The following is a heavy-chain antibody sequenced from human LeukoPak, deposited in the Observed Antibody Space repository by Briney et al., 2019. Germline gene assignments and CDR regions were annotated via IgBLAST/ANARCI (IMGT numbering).Heavy chain of an antibody. J-gene: IGHJ4*02. CDR2: IEPDGGEK. CDR3: ARVRLRSDSSGYSPFDD. V-gene: IGHV3-7*01. D-gene: IGHD3-22*01. Sequence: PGGSLRLSCAASGFTFSSHWMSWVRLAPGKGLEWVANIEPDGGEKYYVGSVKGRFTISRDNAKNSLYLQMNSLRAEDTAVYYCARVRLRSDSSGYSPFDDWGQGTLVTVSS. CDR1: GFTFSSHW.